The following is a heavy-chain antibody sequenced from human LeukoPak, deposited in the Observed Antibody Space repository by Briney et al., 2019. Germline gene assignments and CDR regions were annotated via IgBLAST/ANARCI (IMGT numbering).Heavy chain of an antibody. Sequence: ASVKVSCKASLYTFTSYGISWVRQAPGQGREWMGRISAYNGNKNYAQKLQGRVTMTTDTSTRTAYMELRSLRSDDTAVYYCARVEYYDSSGYYFDYWGQGTLVTVSS. CDR1: LYTFTSYG. CDR3: ARVEYYDSSGYYFDY. CDR2: ISAYNGNK. V-gene: IGHV1-18*01. J-gene: IGHJ4*02. D-gene: IGHD3-22*01.